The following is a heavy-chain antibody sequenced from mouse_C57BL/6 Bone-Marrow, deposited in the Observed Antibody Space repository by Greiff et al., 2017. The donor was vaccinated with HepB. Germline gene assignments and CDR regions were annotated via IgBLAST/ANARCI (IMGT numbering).Heavy chain of an antibody. CDR1: GYSFTDYN. V-gene: IGHV1-39*01. D-gene: IGHD2-5*01. CDR3: AEGGYYSNFYAMDY. J-gene: IGHJ4*01. CDR2: INPNYGTT. Sequence: SGPELVKPGASVKISCKASGYSFTDYNMNWVKQSNGKSLEWIGVINPNYGTTSYNQKFKGKATLTVDQSSSTAYMQLNSLTSEDSAVYYCAEGGYYSNFYAMDYWGQGTSVTVSS.